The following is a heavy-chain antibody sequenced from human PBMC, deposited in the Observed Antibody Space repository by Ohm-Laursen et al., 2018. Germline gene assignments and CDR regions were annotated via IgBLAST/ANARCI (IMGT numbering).Heavy chain of an antibody. V-gene: IGHV3-74*01. D-gene: IGHD4-23*01. Sequence: SLRLSCAASGFTFSSSWMHWVRQAPGKGLVWVSRINSEGSSISYADSVKGRFSISRDNAKSTLYLQMNSLRAEDTAIYYCATSTTVVTPGYFDYWGQGTLVTVSS. CDR2: INSEGSSI. CDR1: GFTFSSSW. J-gene: IGHJ4*02. CDR3: ATSTTVVTPGYFDY.